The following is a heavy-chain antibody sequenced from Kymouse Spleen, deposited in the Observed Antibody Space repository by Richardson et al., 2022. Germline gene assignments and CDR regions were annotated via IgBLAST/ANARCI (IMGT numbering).Heavy chain of an antibody. Sequence: EVQLVQSGAEVKKPGESLKISCKGSGYSFTSYWIGWVRQMPGKGLEWMGIIYPGDSDTRYSPSFQGQVTISADKSISTAYLQWSSLKASDTAMYYCARRSDYSNYPYAFDIWGQGTMVTVSS. CDR3: ARRSDYSNYPYAFDI. V-gene: IGHV5-51*01. CDR2: IYPGDSDT. CDR1: GYSFTSYW. D-gene: IGHD4-11,IGHD4-11*01. J-gene: IGHJ3*02.